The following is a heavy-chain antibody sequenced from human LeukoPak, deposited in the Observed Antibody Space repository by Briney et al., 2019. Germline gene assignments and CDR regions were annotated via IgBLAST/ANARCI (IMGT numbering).Heavy chain of an antibody. Sequence: EGSLRLSCAASGFTISTYGMSWVRQAPGKGLEWVSSISGGTTYYADSVKGRFTISRDNSKNTVSLQMNSLRAEDTAVYYCAKSVYHSGNYWGQGTLVTVSS. CDR2: ISGGTT. CDR3: AKSVYHSGNY. D-gene: IGHD3-10*01. J-gene: IGHJ4*02. CDR1: GFTISTYG. V-gene: IGHV3-23*01.